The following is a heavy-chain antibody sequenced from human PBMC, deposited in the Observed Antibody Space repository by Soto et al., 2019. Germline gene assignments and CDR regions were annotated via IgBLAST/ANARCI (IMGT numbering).Heavy chain of an antibody. CDR3: ARGMVRGVATSYYGMDV. Sequence: ASVKVSCKASGGTFSSYAISWVRQAPGQGLEWMGGIIPIFGTANYAQKFQGRVTITADESTSTAYMELSSLRSEDTAVYYCARGMVRGVATSYYGMDVWGQGTTVTVSS. CDR1: GGTFSSYA. J-gene: IGHJ6*02. CDR2: IIPIFGTA. V-gene: IGHV1-69*13. D-gene: IGHD3-10*01.